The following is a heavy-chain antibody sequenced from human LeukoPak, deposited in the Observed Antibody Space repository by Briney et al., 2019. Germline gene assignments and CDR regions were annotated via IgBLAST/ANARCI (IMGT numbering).Heavy chain of an antibody. CDR1: GGTFSSYA. J-gene: IGHJ4*02. V-gene: IGHV1-69*04. Sequence: GSSVKVSCKASGGTFSSYAISWVRQAPGQGLEWMGRIIPILGIANYAQKFQGRVTMTRNTSISTAYMELSSLRSEDTAVYYCARGLHTAVAGTGEGYYWGQGTLVTVSS. D-gene: IGHD6-19*01. CDR3: ARGLHTAVAGTGEGYY. CDR2: IIPILGIA.